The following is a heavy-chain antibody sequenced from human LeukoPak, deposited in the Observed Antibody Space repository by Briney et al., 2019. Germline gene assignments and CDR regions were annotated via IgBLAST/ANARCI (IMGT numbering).Heavy chain of an antibody. D-gene: IGHD3-10*01. V-gene: IGHV1-3*01. CDR3: AREVASLVRGINGLDF. Sequence: GASVKVSCKASGYMFTTYAIHWVRQAPGQRLEWMGWINAGDGNTKYSQNFQARVTMTRDTSASTAYMELGSLRSEDTAVYYCAREVASLVRGINGLDFWGQGTLVTVSS. J-gene: IGHJ4*02. CDR1: GYMFTTYA. CDR2: INAGDGNT.